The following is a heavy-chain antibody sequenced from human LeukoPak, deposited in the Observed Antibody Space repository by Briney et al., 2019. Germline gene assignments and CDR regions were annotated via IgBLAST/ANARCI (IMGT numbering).Heavy chain of an antibody. D-gene: IGHD2-21*02. V-gene: IGHV1-46*01. CDR1: GYTFTSYY. CDR3: ASGRGYCGGDCYGMDAFDI. J-gene: IGHJ3*02. CDR2: INPSGGST. Sequence: ASVKVSCKASGYTFTSYYMHWVRQAPGQGLEWMGIINPSGGSTSYAQKFQGRVTMTRDTSTSTVYMELSSLRSEDTAVYYCASGRGYCGGDCYGMDAFDIWGQGTMVTVSS.